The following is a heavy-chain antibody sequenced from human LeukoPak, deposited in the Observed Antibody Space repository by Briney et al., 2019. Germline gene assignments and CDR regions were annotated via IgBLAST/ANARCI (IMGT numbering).Heavy chain of an antibody. Sequence: PGGSLRLSCAASEFTFDHYAMHSVRQAPGKGLEWVSGISWNSGSIGYADSVKGRFTISRDNAKNSLYLQMNSLRAEDTALYYCARTSLRYDSSGYPDYWGQRTLVTVSS. J-gene: IGHJ4*02. CDR1: EFTFDHYA. V-gene: IGHV3-9*01. CDR3: ARTSLRYDSSGYPDY. D-gene: IGHD3-22*01. CDR2: ISWNSGSI.